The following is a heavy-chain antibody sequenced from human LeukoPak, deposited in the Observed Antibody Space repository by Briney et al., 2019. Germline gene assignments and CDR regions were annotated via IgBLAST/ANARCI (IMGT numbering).Heavy chain of an antibody. V-gene: IGHV4-38-2*02. CDR1: GYSISRGYY. Sequence: SETLSLTCTVSGYSISRGYYWGWIRQPPGKGLEWIGSIFHSGNTYYNPSLKSRVTISVDTSKNQFSLKVTYVTAADTAIYYCARYLAVAGGYYFDYWGQGTLVTVSS. CDR2: IFHSGNT. D-gene: IGHD6-19*01. J-gene: IGHJ4*02. CDR3: ARYLAVAGGYYFDY.